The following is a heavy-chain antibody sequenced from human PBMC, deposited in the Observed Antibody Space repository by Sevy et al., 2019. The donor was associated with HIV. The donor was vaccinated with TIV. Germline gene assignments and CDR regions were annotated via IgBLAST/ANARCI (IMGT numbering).Heavy chain of an antibody. V-gene: IGHV3-48*03. CDR1: GFTFSSYD. J-gene: IGHJ5*02. D-gene: IGHD2-8*01. CDR2: ISSSGSSI. CDR3: TRNGGAFDNGFDP. Sequence: GGSLRLSCTASGFTFSSYDMNWVRQAPGKGLEWVSKISSSGSSIYYAHSVQGRFTISRDNAKNSLNLQMNSLRAEDTAVYYCTRNGGAFDNGFDPWGQGTLVTVSS.